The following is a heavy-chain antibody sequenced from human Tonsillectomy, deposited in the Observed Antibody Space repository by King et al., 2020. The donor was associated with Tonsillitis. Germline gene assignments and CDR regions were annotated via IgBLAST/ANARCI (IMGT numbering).Heavy chain of an antibody. Sequence: VQLVESGGGLVQPGGSLKLSCTASGFTFSGSTMLWVRQASGKGLEWVGRIRSKANSYATAYAASVKGRFTLSRDDSKNTAYLQMNSLKTEDTAVYYCSLTNPGYSGGWYWGQGTLVTVSS. CDR3: SLTNPGYSGGWY. V-gene: IGHV3-73*02. CDR2: IRSKANSYAT. CDR1: GFTFSGST. D-gene: IGHD6-19*01. J-gene: IGHJ4*02.